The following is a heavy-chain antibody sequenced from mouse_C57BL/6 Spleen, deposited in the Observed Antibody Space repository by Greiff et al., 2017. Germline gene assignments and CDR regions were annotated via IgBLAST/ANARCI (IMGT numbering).Heavy chain of an antibody. CDR1: GYTFTSYW. V-gene: IGHV1-64*01. CDR2: IHPNSGST. D-gene: IGHD1-1*01. Sequence: VQLQQPGAELVKPGASVKLSCKASGYTFTSYWMHWVKQRPGQGLEWIGMIHPNSGSTNYNEKFKSKATLTVDKSSSTAYMQLSSLTSEDSAVYYCARCTTVVAPPYAMDYWGQGTSVTVSS. CDR3: ARCTTVVAPPYAMDY. J-gene: IGHJ4*01.